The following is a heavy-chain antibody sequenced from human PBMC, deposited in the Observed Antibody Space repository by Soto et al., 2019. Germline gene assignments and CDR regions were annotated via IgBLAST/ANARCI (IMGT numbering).Heavy chain of an antibody. D-gene: IGHD3-16*02. J-gene: IGHJ6*03. CDR3: ARVQDDYIWGSYRYNPAYMDV. V-gene: IGHV5-51*01. Sequence: GESLKISCQGSGYRFTSYGIGWVRQMPGKGLEWMGIIYPGDSDTRYSPSFQGQVTISADKSISTAYLQWSSLKASDTAMYYCARVQDDYIWGSYRYNPAYMDVWGKGTTVTVSS. CDR1: GYRFTSYG. CDR2: IYPGDSDT.